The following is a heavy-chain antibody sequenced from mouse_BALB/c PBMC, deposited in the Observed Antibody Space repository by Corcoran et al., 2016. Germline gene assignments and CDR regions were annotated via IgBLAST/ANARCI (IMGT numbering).Heavy chain of an antibody. Sequence: QIQLVQSGPELKKPGETVKISCKASGYTFTNYGLNWVKQAPGKGLKWMGWINTYTGEPTYADDFKGRFAFSLETSASTAYLQINNLKKEDTATYFCARGDYGSSPWFAYWGQGTLVTVSA. CDR1: GYTFTNYG. D-gene: IGHD1-1*01. J-gene: IGHJ3*01. CDR3: ARGDYGSSPWFAY. V-gene: IGHV9-3-1*01. CDR2: INTYTGEP.